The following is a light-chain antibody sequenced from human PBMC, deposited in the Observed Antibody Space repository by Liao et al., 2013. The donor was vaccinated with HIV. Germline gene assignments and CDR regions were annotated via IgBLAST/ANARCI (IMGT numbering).Light chain of an antibody. J-gene: IGLJ1*01. CDR2: HDS. V-gene: IGLV3-21*01. CDR3: QVWDSNSDHPYV. CDR1: NIGSKS. Sequence: SYELTQPPSVSVAPRKTASITCGGKNIGSKSVHWYQQKPGQAPVMVISHDSERPSGIPERFSGSNSGNTATLTISRVEAGDEADYYCQVWDSNSDHPYVFGTGTKVTVL.